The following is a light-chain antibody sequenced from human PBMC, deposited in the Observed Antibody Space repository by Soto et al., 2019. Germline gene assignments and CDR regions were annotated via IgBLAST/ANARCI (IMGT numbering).Light chain of an antibody. CDR1: QDVNSN. CDR3: QQRSNWPPIT. CDR2: GAS. J-gene: IGKJ5*01. V-gene: IGKV3-11*01. Sequence: EIVMTQSPSTLSVSTGERATLTCRASQDVNSNLAWYQQKPGQGPRLLIFGASTRATGIPDRFSGSGSGTDFTLTISSLEPEDFAVYYCQQRSNWPPITFGQGTRLDI.